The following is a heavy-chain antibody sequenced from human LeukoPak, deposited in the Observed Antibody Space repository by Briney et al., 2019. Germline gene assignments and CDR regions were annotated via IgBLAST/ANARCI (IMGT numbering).Heavy chain of an antibody. D-gene: IGHD3-10*02. Sequence: GGSLRLSCAASGFTFSYYAMTWVRQAPGKGLEWVSSISSSSSYIYYADSVKGRFTISRDNAKNSLYLQMNSLRAEDTAVYYCAELGITMIGGVWGKGTTVTISS. V-gene: IGHV3-21*01. CDR1: GFTFSYYA. J-gene: IGHJ6*04. CDR2: ISSSSSYI. CDR3: AELGITMIGGV.